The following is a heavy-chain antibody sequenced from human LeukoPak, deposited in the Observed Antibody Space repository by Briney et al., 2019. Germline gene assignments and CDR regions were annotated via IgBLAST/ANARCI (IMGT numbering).Heavy chain of an antibody. CDR3: ARVGLLHYPMDY. Sequence: GGSLRLSCVASGFPFDDYGMFWVRQSPGKGLEWVSSISWNSGIIDYADSVKGRFTISRDNAKNSVYLQMNSLRAEDTAVYYCARVGLLHYPMDYWGRGTLLTVSS. CDR1: GFPFDDYG. V-gene: IGHV3-20*04. J-gene: IGHJ4*02. D-gene: IGHD1-26*01. CDR2: ISWNSGII.